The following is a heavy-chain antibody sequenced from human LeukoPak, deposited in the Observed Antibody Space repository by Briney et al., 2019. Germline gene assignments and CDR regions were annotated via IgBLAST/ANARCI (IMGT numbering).Heavy chain of an antibody. Sequence: SETLSPTCTVSGGSISSYYWSWIRQPPGKGLEWIGYIYYSGSTNYNPSLKSRVTISVDTSKNQFSLKLSSVTAADTAVYYCARDTRGGFGNDAFDIWGQGTMVTVSS. CDR1: GGSISSYY. V-gene: IGHV4-59*01. CDR3: ARDTRGGFGNDAFDI. D-gene: IGHD3-10*01. J-gene: IGHJ3*02. CDR2: IYYSGST.